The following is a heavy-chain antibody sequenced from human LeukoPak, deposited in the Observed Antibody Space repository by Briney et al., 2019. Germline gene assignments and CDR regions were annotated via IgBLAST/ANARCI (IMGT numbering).Heavy chain of an antibody. CDR1: GFTFSSYA. CDR2: ISYDGSNK. D-gene: IGHD3-3*01. Sequence: GGSLRLSCAASGFTFSSYAMHWVRQAPGKGLEWVAVISYDGSNKYYADSVKGRFTISRDNSKNTLYLQMNSLRAEDTAVYYCAREPSAGYYDFWSGYYTGYQAFDYWGQGTLVTVSS. CDR3: AREPSAGYYDFWSGYYTGYQAFDY. V-gene: IGHV3-30-3*01. J-gene: IGHJ4*02.